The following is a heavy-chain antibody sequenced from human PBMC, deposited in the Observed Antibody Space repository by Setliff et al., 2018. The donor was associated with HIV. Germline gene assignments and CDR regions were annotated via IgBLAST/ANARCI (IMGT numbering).Heavy chain of an antibody. Sequence: SETLSLTCTVSGGSISSYYWSWIRQPPGKGLEWIGYIYYSGSTYYNPSLKSRVAISVDTSKNHFSLKLSSVTAADTAVYYCARGASGSYYYYYYYYMDVWGKGTTVTVSS. CDR2: IYYSGST. CDR3: ARGASGSYYYYYYYYMDV. D-gene: IGHD3-10*01. J-gene: IGHJ6*03. CDR1: GGSISSYY. V-gene: IGHV4-59*12.